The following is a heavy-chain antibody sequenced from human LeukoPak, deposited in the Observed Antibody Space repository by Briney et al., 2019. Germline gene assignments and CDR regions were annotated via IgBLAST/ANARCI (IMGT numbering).Heavy chain of an antibody. CDR2: IYYSGST. CDR1: GGSISSYY. CDR3: ARDADTNTFFDY. D-gene: IGHD2-2*02. J-gene: IGHJ4*02. V-gene: IGHV4-59*01. Sequence: SETLSLTCTVSGGSISSYYWSWIRQPPGKGLEWLGYIYYSGSTNYNPSLESRVTISVDTSKNQFFLKLSSVTAADTAVYYCARDADTNTFFDYWAREPWSPSPQ.